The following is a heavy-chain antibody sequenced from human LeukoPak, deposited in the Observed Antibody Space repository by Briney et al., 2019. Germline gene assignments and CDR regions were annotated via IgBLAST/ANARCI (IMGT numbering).Heavy chain of an antibody. CDR2: MSGGGGST. CDR3: AKGMLVVPACFES. Sequence: AGGSLRLSCAASGFTFRGYVMNWVRQAPGKGLEWVSGMSGGGGSTYYADSVKGRFTITRDNSRNTLSLQMNSLRAEDTAVYYCAKGMLVVPACFESWGQGTLVIVSS. J-gene: IGHJ4*02. V-gene: IGHV3-23*01. CDR1: GFTFRGYV. D-gene: IGHD2-15*01.